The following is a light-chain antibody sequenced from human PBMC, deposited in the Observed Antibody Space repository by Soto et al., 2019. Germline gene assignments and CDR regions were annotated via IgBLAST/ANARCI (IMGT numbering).Light chain of an antibody. V-gene: IGKV3-20*01. CDR1: QSVSSN. Sequence: EIVMTQSPATLSVSPGERATLSCRASQSVSSNLAWYQQKPGQAPRLLIFGASSRATGIPDRFRGSGSGTDFTLTISRLEPEDFAVYYCQQYGSSGTFGQGTKVDIK. CDR3: QQYGSSGT. CDR2: GAS. J-gene: IGKJ1*01.